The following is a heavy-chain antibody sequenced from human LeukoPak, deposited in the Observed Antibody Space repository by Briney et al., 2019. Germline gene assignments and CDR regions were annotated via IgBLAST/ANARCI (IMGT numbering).Heavy chain of an antibody. D-gene: IGHD2-15*01. Sequence: GGSLRLSCAASGFTFNNAWLSWARQPPGKGLEWVGRIKSKTDGGTTDYAAPVKGRFTISRDDSKNTLYLQMNSLKTEDTAVYYCVTTWWDYWGQGTLVTVSS. CDR2: IKSKTDGGTT. CDR3: VTTWWDY. V-gene: IGHV3-15*01. CDR1: GFTFNNAW. J-gene: IGHJ4*02.